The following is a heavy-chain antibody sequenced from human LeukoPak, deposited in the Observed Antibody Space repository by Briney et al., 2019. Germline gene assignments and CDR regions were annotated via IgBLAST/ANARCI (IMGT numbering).Heavy chain of an antibody. CDR1: GGTFTSDA. J-gene: IGHJ5*02. D-gene: IGHD3-10*01. V-gene: IGHV1-69*05. CDR3: ARGRIPMVRGGREGYNWFDP. Sequence: SVKVSCKASGGTFTSDAISWVRQAPGQGLEWMGGIIPIFGTANYAQKFQGRVTITTDESTSTAYMELSSLRSEDTAVYYCARGRIPMVRGGREGYNWFDPWGQGTLVTVSS. CDR2: IIPIFGTA.